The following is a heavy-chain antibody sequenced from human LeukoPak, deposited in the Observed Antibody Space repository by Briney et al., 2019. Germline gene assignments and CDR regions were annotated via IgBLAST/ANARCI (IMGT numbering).Heavy chain of an antibody. J-gene: IGHJ4*02. D-gene: IGHD1-26*01. CDR3: AREHYSGGYYFDY. Sequence: PGGSLRLSCAASGFTFSSYSMNWVRQAPGKGLEWVSYISSSSSTIYYADSVKGRFTISRDNAKNSLYLQMNSLRAEDTAVYYCAREHYSGGYYFDYWGPGTLVTVSS. CDR2: ISSSSSTI. CDR1: GFTFSSYS. V-gene: IGHV3-48*01.